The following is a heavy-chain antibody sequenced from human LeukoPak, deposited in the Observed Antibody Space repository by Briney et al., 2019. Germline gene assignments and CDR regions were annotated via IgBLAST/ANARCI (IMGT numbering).Heavy chain of an antibody. CDR2: ISSYDGNT. CDR3: AKLGATVGYSPMDY. Sequence: GASVKISCKASGYSFASYGISWVRQAPGQGLEWMGWISSYDGNTNYAQKVQGRVTMTTDSSTSTAYMELRSLRSDDTAVYYCAKLGATVGYSPMDYWGQGTLVTVSS. CDR1: GYSFASYG. J-gene: IGHJ4*02. D-gene: IGHD1-26*01. V-gene: IGHV1-18*04.